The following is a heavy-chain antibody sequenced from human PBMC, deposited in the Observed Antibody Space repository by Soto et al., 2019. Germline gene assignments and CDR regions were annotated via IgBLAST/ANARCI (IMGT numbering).Heavy chain of an antibody. J-gene: IGHJ5*02. CDR1: GGSISSSNW. CDR3: ARQKRGKYSSSWYGGNWFDP. Sequence: QVQLQESGPGLVKPSGTLSLTCAVSGGSISSSNWWSWVRQPPGKGLEWIGEIYHSGSTNYNPSLKSRVTISVDKSKNQFSLKLSSVTAADTAVYYCARQKRGKYSSSWYGGNWFDPWGQGTLVTVSS. CDR2: IYHSGST. D-gene: IGHD6-13*01. V-gene: IGHV4-4*02.